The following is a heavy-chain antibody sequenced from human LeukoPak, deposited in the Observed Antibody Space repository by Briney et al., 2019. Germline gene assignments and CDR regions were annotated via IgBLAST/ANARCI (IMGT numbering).Heavy chain of an antibody. Sequence: PSETLSLTCAVYSGCFSGYYWSWIRQPPGKGLEWIAYIYYSGSTNYNPSLKSRVTISVDTSKNQFSLKLSSVTAADTAVYYCARVAAAGHYYYYYMDVWGKGTTVTVSS. CDR1: SGCFSGYY. V-gene: IGHV4-59*01. D-gene: IGHD6-13*01. CDR2: IYYSGST. J-gene: IGHJ6*03. CDR3: ARVAAAGHYYYYYMDV.